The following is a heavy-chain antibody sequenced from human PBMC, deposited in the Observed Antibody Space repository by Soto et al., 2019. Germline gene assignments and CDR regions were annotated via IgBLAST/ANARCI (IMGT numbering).Heavy chain of an antibody. D-gene: IGHD3-22*01. CDR2: ISYDGSNK. V-gene: IGHV3-30-3*01. Sequence: SLRLSCAASGFTFSSYAMHWVRQAPGKGLEWVAVISYDGSNKYYADSVKGRFTISRDNSKNTLYLQMNSLRAEDTAVYYCARDYYDSSGYYNYFDYWGQGTLVTVSS. J-gene: IGHJ4*02. CDR1: GFTFSSYA. CDR3: ARDYYDSSGYYNYFDY.